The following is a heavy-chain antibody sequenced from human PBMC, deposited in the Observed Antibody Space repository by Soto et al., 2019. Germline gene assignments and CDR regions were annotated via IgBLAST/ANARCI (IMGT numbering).Heavy chain of an antibody. D-gene: IGHD2-15*01. Sequence: ASVKVSCKASGYTFTSYAMHWVRQAPGQRLEWMGWINAGNGNTKYSQKFQGRVTITRDTSASTAYMELSSLRSEDTAVYYCAREGCSGGSCYDDGFDYWGQGTLVTSPQ. CDR3: AREGCSGGSCYDDGFDY. CDR1: GYTFTSYA. CDR2: INAGNGNT. J-gene: IGHJ4*02. V-gene: IGHV1-3*01.